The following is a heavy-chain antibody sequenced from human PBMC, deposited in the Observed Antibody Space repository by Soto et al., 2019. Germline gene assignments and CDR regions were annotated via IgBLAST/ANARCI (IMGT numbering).Heavy chain of an antibody. J-gene: IGHJ3*02. CDR2: INHSGST. V-gene: IGHV4-34*01. Sequence: SETLSLTCAVYGGSFSGYYWGWIRQPPGKGLEWIGEINHSGSTNYNPSLKSRVTISVDTSKNQFSLKLSSVTAADTAVYYCARDRGCSGGSCYGVVGAFDIWGQGTMVTVSS. D-gene: IGHD2-15*01. CDR3: ARDRGCSGGSCYGVVGAFDI. CDR1: GGSFSGYY.